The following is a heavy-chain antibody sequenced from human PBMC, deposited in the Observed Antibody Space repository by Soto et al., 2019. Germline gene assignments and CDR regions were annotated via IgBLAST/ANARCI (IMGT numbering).Heavy chain of an antibody. V-gene: IGHV5-51*01. Sequence: GESLKISCQLSGYTFTSSWIGWVRQTPGKGLEWIRILYPGDSDTRYSPSFQGHVTISADKSVTTAYLQWSGLKASDPASCYYGRHFWDDNNRNLGYWGQGTLVTVSS. D-gene: IGHD3-3*01. CDR2: LYPGDSDT. CDR1: GYTFTSSW. CDR3: GRHFWDDNNRNLGY. J-gene: IGHJ4*02.